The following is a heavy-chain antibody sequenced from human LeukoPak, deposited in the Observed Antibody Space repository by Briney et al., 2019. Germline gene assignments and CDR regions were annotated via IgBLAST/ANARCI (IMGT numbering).Heavy chain of an antibody. Sequence: PGRSLRLSCAASGFTFSSYGMHWVRQAPGKGLEWVSYISSSGSTIYYSDSVKGRFTISRDNAKNSLCLQMNSLRDEDTAVYYCARDINLSSWGQGTLVTVSS. D-gene: IGHD2/OR15-2a*01. CDR2: ISSSGSTI. V-gene: IGHV3-48*02. CDR3: ARDINLSS. J-gene: IGHJ5*02. CDR1: GFTFSSYG.